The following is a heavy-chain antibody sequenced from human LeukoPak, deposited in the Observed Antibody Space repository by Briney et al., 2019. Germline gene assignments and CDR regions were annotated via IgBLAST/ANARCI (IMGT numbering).Heavy chain of an antibody. CDR1: GFTFTDYA. V-gene: IGHV3-23*01. Sequence: GGSLRLSCAASGFTFTDYAMSWVRQAPEKGLEWISTISDDGGETYYADSVKGRFAISRDNSKNTLFLQMNSLRAEDSAVYYCATDRERDPSVYYLVGGQGTLITVSS. CDR3: ATDRERDPSVYYLV. D-gene: IGHD3-22*01. CDR2: ISDDGGET. J-gene: IGHJ4*02.